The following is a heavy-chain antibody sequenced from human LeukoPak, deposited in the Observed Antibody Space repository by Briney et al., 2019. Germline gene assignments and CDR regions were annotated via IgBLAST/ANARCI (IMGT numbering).Heavy chain of an antibody. Sequence: GESLKISCKCSGYSYNSYWIGWVRQLPGKGLELMGIIYLADSDTRYSPSYQGQVTISADKSINTAYLQWSSLRDSDTAMYYCARRGTTGEVYFDSWGQGTLVTVSS. J-gene: IGHJ4*02. CDR1: GYSYNSYW. D-gene: IGHD3-16*01. V-gene: IGHV5-51*01. CDR3: ARRGTTGEVYFDS. CDR2: IYLADSDT.